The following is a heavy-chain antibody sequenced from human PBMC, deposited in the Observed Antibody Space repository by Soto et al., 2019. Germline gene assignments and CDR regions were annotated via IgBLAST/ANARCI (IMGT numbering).Heavy chain of an antibody. D-gene: IGHD1-1*01. Sequence: PSETLSLTCTVSGGSISSYYWSWIRQPPGKGLEWIGYIYYSGSTNYNPSLKSRVTISVDTSKNQFSLKLSSVTAADTAVYYCARGRQGNDVPPFDYWGQGTLVTVSS. V-gene: IGHV4-59*01. J-gene: IGHJ4*02. CDR2: IYYSGST. CDR3: ARGRQGNDVPPFDY. CDR1: GGSISSYY.